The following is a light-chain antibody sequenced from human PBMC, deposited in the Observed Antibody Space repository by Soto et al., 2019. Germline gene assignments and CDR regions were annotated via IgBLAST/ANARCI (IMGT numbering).Light chain of an antibody. Sequence: QSVLTQPPSVSGAPGQRVTISCTGSSSNIGAGYDVHWYQQLPGTAPKLLIYGNSNRPSGVPDRFSGSKSGTSASLAITGLAAEDEADYYCQAYDSSLSAHVVFGGGTKLTVL. CDR3: QAYDSSLSAHVV. CDR1: SSNIGAGYD. V-gene: IGLV1-40*01. CDR2: GNS. J-gene: IGLJ2*01.